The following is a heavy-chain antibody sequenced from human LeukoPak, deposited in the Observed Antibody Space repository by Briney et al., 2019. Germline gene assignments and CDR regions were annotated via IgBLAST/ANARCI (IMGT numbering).Heavy chain of an antibody. Sequence: GASVKVSCKASGGTFSSYAISWVRQAPGQGLEWMGGIIPIFGTANYAQKFQGRVTITTDESTSTAYMELSSLRSEDTAVYYCARLRCSGGSCDAFDIWGQGTMVTVSS. V-gene: IGHV1-69*05. CDR2: IIPIFGTA. CDR3: ARLRCSGGSCDAFDI. CDR1: GGTFSSYA. J-gene: IGHJ3*02. D-gene: IGHD2-15*01.